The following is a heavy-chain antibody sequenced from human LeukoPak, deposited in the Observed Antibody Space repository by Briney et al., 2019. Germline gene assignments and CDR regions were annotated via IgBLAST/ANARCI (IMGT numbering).Heavy chain of an antibody. V-gene: IGHV3-15*01. CDR3: TTHIVVVTDFDY. Sequence: AGSLRLSCAASGFTVSNAWMSWVRQAPGKGLEWVGCIKSKTDGGTTDYAAPVKGRFTISRDDSKNTLYLQMNSLKTEDTAVYYCTTHIVVVTDFDYWGQRTLVTVSS. J-gene: IGHJ4*02. CDR1: GFTVSNAW. CDR2: IKSKTDGGTT. D-gene: IGHD2-21*02.